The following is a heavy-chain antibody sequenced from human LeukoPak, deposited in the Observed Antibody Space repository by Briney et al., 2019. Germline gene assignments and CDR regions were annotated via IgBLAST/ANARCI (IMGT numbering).Heavy chain of an antibody. CDR1: GFTFSSYS. Sequence: GGSLRLSCAASGFTFSSYSMIWVRQAPGKGGEGVSSINSSRSYIYYADSVKSRFTISRDNAKNSLYLQMNRLRAEDTAVYYCARDQILSGYSSGWSEGFDYWGQGTLVTVSS. D-gene: IGHD6-19*01. V-gene: IGHV3-21*01. J-gene: IGHJ4*02. CDR2: INSSRSYI. CDR3: ARDQILSGYSSGWSEGFDY.